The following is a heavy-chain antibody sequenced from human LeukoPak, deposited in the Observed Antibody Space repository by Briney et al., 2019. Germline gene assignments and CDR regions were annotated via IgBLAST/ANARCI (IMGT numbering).Heavy chain of an antibody. V-gene: IGHV1-8*01. CDR1: GYTFTSYD. CDR3: ARPYETTGLDAFDI. CDR2: MNPNSGNT. Sequence: PGESLKISCKASGYTFTSYDINWVRQATGQGLEWMGWMNPNSGNTGYAQKFQGRVTMTRNTSISTAYMELSSLRSEDTAVYYCARPYETTGLDAFDIWGQGTMVTVSS. D-gene: IGHD1-14*01. J-gene: IGHJ3*02.